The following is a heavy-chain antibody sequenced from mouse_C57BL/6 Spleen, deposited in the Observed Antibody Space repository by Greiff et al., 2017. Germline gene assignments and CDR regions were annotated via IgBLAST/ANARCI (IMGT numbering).Heavy chain of an antibody. V-gene: IGHV1-55*01. D-gene: IGHD2-3*01. CDR1: GYTFTSYW. CDR2: IYPGSGST. J-gene: IGHJ3*01. CDR3: ASSRDGYYVAWFAY. Sequence: VQLQQPGPELVKPWPSVSMSCTASGYTFTSYWITWVQQRPGQGLVWIGVIYPGSGSTNYTEQFKSKATLTVDTSSRAALILHSNLTPENSAVYYGASSRDGYYVAWFAYWGQGTLVTVSA.